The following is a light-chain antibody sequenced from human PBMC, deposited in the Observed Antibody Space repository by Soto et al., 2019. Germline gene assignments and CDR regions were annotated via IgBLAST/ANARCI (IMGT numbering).Light chain of an antibody. Sequence: QWTQSPSSLAASVGDRVTITCLSSPAIASFLAWYQQKPGTAPKLLIYGESTLQSGVPSRFSGSRSGKDYTITIDSMQPEDFETYYCKKLNGSKWKFGQGTKVDIK. CDR3: KKLNGSKWK. CDR2: GES. J-gene: IGKJ1*01. CDR1: PAIASF. V-gene: IGKV1-9*01.